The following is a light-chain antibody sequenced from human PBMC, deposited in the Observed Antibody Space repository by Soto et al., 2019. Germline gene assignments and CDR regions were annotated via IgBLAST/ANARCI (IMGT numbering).Light chain of an antibody. CDR3: QQYGSSPYT. J-gene: IGKJ2*01. CDR1: QSVSSSY. CDR2: GAS. Sequence: EIVLPPSPGTLSLSPGERAPLSCRASQSVSSSYLAWYQQKPGQAPRLLIYGASSRATGLPDRFSGSGSGTDFTLTISRLEPEDFAVYYCQQYGSSPYTFGQGTKLEIK. V-gene: IGKV3-20*01.